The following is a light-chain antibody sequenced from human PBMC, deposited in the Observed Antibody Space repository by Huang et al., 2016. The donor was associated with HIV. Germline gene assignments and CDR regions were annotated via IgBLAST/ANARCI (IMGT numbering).Light chain of an antibody. J-gene: IGKJ1*01. Sequence: ELVLRQSPGTLSLSPGERATLSCRASQCVSSSYLAWYQQKPGQAPRLLIYGASSRATGIPDRCSGSGSGTDFTLTISRLEPEDFAVCYCQQYGSSPWTFGQGTKVEIK. V-gene: IGKV3-20*01. CDR2: GAS. CDR1: QCVSSSY. CDR3: QQYGSSPWT.